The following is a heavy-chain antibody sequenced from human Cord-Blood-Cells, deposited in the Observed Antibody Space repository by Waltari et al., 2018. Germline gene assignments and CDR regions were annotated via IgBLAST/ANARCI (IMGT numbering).Heavy chain of an antibody. V-gene: IGHV1-69*01. D-gene: IGHD5-18*01. CDR2: IIPIVGTA. CDR1: GGTFSSYA. Sequence: QVQLVQSGAEVKKPGSSVKVSCKASGGTFSSYAISWVRQAPGQGLEWMGVIIPIVGTANDAQKFQCRVTITSGECTSTAYMELSSLRSEDTAVYYWVRWTTAMVTYFDYWGQGTLVTVSS. CDR3: VRWTTAMVTYFDY. J-gene: IGHJ4*02.